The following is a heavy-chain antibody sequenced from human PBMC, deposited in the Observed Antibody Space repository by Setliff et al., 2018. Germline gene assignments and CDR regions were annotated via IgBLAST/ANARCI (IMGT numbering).Heavy chain of an antibody. V-gene: IGHV4-39*07. D-gene: IGHD2-15*01. CDR1: GGSISSSSYY. J-gene: IGHJ4*02. CDR3: ARILGYCSGGSCYVPY. Sequence: KPSETLSLTCTVSGGSISSSSYYWGWIRQPPGKGLEWIGSIYYSGSTYYNPSLKSRVTISVDTSKNQFSLKLSSVTAADTAMYYCARILGYCSGGSCYVPYWGQGTLVTVSS. CDR2: IYYSGST.